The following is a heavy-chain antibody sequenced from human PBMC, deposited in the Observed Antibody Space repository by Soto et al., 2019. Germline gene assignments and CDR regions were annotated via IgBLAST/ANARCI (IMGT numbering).Heavy chain of an antibody. CDR1: VFSLDTSAVS. CDR2: IYWDDDK. D-gene: IGHD4-17*01. Sequence: QITLKESGPTLVKPTQTLTLTCTFSVFSLDTSAVSVAWIRQPPGKALEWLALIYWDDDKRDNPSLKSRLTDTKDNTTNQVVLTTTNMDPVDTAKYYWAHSRLPSTMTTSAEYFQHWGQGTLVTVSS. CDR3: AHSRLPSTMTTSAEYFQH. J-gene: IGHJ1*01. V-gene: IGHV2-5*02.